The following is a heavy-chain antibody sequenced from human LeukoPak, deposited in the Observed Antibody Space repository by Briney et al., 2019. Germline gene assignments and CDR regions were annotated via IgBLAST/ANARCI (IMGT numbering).Heavy chain of an antibody. CDR1: GFTVSTNA. Sequence: GGSLRPSCAASGFTVSTNAMSWVRQAPGRGLEWVSGIGGDGRTHYADSVRGRFSIYRDNSKNTVYLQMNSLRVDDTAVYYCAKDLSWWAAVDFWGQGMLVTVSS. J-gene: IGHJ4*02. V-gene: IGHV3-23*01. D-gene: IGHD2-15*01. CDR2: IGGDGRT. CDR3: AKDLSWWAAVDF.